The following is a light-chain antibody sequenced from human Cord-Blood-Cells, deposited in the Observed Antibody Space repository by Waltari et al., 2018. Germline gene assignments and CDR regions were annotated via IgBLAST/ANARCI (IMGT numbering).Light chain of an antibody. Sequence: QSALTQPASVSGSPGQSITISCTGNSSDVGGYNYVSWYQQHPGKAPNLMIYDVSNRPSGVSNRFSGSKSGNTASLTISGLQAEDEADYYCSSYKSSSTYVFGTGTKVTVL. CDR3: SSYKSSSTYV. J-gene: IGLJ1*01. CDR1: SSDVGGYNY. V-gene: IGLV2-14*01. CDR2: DVS.